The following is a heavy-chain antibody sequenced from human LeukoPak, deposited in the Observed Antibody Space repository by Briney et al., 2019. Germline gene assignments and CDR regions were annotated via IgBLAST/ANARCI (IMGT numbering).Heavy chain of an antibody. V-gene: IGHV3-7*01. J-gene: IGHJ4*02. D-gene: IGHD5-18*01. CDR1: GFTFSSYW. CDR3: ARERGYSYGQEFDY. Sequence: PGGSLRLSCAASGFTFSSYWMSWVRQAPGKGLEWVANIKQDGSEKYYADSVKGRFTISRDNAKNSLYLQMNSLRAEDTAVYYCARERGYSYGQEFDYWGQGTLVTVSS. CDR2: IKQDGSEK.